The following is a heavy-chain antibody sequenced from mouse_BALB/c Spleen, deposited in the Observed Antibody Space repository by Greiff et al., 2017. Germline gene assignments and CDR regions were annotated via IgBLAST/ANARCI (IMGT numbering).Heavy chain of an antibody. CDR1: GFNIKDYY. D-gene: IGHD3-1*01. CDR3: ARPHYYAMDY. Sequence: EVQLQQSGAELVRSGASVKLSYTASGFNIKDYYMHWVKQRPEQGLEWIGWIDPENGDTEYAPKFQGKATMTADTSSNTAYLQLSSLTSEDTAVYYCARPHYYAMDYWGQGTSVTVSS. J-gene: IGHJ4*01. V-gene: IGHV14-4*02. CDR2: IDPENGDT.